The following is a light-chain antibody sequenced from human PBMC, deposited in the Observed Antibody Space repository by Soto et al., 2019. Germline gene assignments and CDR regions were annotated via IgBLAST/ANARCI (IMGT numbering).Light chain of an antibody. Sequence: EIGFTQSPPTVSLSPGKRATLSCRASQNISSYLIWYQQKPGQAPRLLIYGASTRATGIPARFSGSGSGTEFTLTISSLEPEDFAVYYCQQRSNWPPITFGQGTRLEIK. CDR2: GAS. CDR3: QQRSNWPPIT. CDR1: QNISSY. V-gene: IGKV3-11*01. J-gene: IGKJ5*01.